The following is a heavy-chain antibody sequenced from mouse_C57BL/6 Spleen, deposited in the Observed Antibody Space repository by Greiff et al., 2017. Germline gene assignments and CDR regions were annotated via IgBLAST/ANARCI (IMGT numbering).Heavy chain of an antibody. CDR1: GFTFSDYG. D-gene: IGHD1-1*01. J-gene: IGHJ3*01. CDR2: ISSGSSTI. Sequence: EVKVVESGGGLVKPGGSLKLSCAASGFTFSDYGMHWVRQAPEKGLEWVAYISSGSSTIYYADTVKGRFTISRDNAKNTLFLQMTSLRSEDTAMYYCARDYGRGAYWGQGTLVTVSA. V-gene: IGHV5-17*01. CDR3: ARDYGRGAY.